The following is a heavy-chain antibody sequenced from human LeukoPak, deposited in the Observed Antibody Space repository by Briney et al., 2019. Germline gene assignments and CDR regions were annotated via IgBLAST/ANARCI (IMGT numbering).Heavy chain of an antibody. CDR3: TIVWSPSIFTKSV. CDR2: IKSNTYGATT. D-gene: IGHD3-10*01. V-gene: IGHV3-15*01. J-gene: IGHJ6*04. CDR1: GFTFTNAW. Sequence: GGPLRLSCEASGFTFTNAWMSWVRQVPGKGLEWIGRIKSNTYGATTDYAAPVQGRATISRDDSKNTVLLHMNSLKTEDTGVYFCTIVWSPSIFTKSVWGKGTTVTVSS.